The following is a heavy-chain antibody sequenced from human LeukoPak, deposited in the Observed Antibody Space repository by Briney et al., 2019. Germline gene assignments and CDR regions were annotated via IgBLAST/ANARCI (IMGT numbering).Heavy chain of an antibody. CDR2: IRYDGSNK. D-gene: IGHD2-2*01. CDR1: GFTFSSYG. CDR3: ARGLVVVPAAAGPP. Sequence: GGSLRLSCAASGFTFSSYGMHWVRQAPGKGLEWVAFIRYDGSNKYYADSVKGRFTISRDNSKNTLYLQMNSLRAEDTAVYYCARGLVVVPAAAGPPWGQGTLVTVSS. V-gene: IGHV3-30*02. J-gene: IGHJ5*02.